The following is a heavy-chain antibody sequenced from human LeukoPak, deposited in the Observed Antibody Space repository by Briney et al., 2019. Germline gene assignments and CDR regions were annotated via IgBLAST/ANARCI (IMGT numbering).Heavy chain of an antibody. D-gene: IGHD3-22*01. Sequence: SETLSLTCAVYGGSFSGYYWSWIRQPPGKGLEWIGEINHSGSTNYNPSLKSRVTISVDTSKNQFSLKLSSVTAADTAVYYCARVALDSSGYYKKSKYYFDYWGQGTLVTVSS. CDR2: INHSGST. CDR3: ARVALDSSGYYKKSKYYFDY. CDR1: GGSFSGYY. J-gene: IGHJ4*02. V-gene: IGHV4-34*01.